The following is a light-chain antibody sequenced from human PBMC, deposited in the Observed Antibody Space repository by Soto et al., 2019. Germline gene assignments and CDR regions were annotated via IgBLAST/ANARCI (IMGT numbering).Light chain of an antibody. J-gene: IGLJ3*02. CDR1: SSDIGAYNY. CDR2: EVS. V-gene: IGLV2-14*01. Sequence: QSVLTQPASVSGSRGQSIAISCTGTSSDIGAYNYVSWYQQHPGKAPKLMIYEVSNRPSGVSDRFSGSKSGNTASLTISGLQAEDEADYYCSSFATTSTLLFGGGTKLTVL. CDR3: SSFATTSTLL.